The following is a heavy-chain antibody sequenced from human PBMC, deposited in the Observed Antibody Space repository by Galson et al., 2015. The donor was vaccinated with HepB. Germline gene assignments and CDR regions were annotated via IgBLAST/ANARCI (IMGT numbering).Heavy chain of an antibody. CDR3: ARNPASYDYYNMDV. CDR1: GFSFSSHS. CDR2: ISAGSTGR. V-gene: IGHV3-48*01. D-gene: IGHD6-25*01. Sequence: SLRLSCAASGFSFSSHSMCWVRQAPGKGLEWVAYISAGSTGRYYGAPVKGRFTISRDNAKNSVYLHMDNLRAEDTAVYYCARNPASYDYYNMDVWGRGTTVTVSS. J-gene: IGHJ6*02.